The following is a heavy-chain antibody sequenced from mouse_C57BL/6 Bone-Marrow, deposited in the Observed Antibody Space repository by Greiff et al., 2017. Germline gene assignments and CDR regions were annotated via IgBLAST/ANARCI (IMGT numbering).Heavy chain of an antibody. D-gene: IGHD2-3*01. V-gene: IGHV1-81*01. CDR3: ARSGWLLRYAMDY. J-gene: IGHJ4*01. Sequence: VKVVESGAELARPGASVKLSCKASGYTFTSYGISWVKQRTGQGLEWIGEIYPRSGNTYYNEKFKGKATLTADKSSSTAYMELRSLTSEDSAVYFCARSGWLLRYAMDYWGQGTSVTVSS. CDR1: GYTFTSYG. CDR2: IYPRSGNT.